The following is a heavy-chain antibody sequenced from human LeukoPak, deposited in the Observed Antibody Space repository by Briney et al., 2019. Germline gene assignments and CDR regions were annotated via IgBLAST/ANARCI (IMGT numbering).Heavy chain of an antibody. CDR3: ARDYRYFDY. V-gene: IGHV3-21*01. Sequence: GGPLRLSCAASGFTFRSYSRNWFGQAPGKGLEWVSSISSSISYIYYADSVKGRFTISRDNAKSSLYLQMNSLRAEDTAVYYCARDYRYFDYWGQGTLVTVSS. J-gene: IGHJ4*02. CDR1: GFTFRSYS. CDR2: ISSSISYI.